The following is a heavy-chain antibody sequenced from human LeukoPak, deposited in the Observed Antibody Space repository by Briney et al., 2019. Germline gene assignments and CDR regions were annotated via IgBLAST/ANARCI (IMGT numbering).Heavy chain of an antibody. J-gene: IGHJ6*03. CDR1: GFTFSSYS. V-gene: IGHV3-21*01. CDR2: ISSSSSYI. D-gene: IGHD2-2*02. CDR3: ARDNIVVVPAAIRPYYYYYMDV. Sequence: PGGSLRLSCSASGFTFSSYSMNWVRQAPGKGLEWVSSISSSSSYIYYADSVKGRFTISRDNAKNSLYLQMNSLRAEDTAVYYCARDNIVVVPAAIRPYYYYYMDVWGKGTTVTVSS.